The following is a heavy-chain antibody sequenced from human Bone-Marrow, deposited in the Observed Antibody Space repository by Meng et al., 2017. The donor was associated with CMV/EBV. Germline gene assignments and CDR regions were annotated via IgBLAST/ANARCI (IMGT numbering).Heavy chain of an antibody. D-gene: IGHD3-3*01. CDR2: IIPILGIA. CDR1: GGTFSSYT. CDR3: ARVSGLTNLFDY. Sequence: SVKVSCKASGGTFSSYTISWVRQAPGQGLEWMGRIIPILGIANYAQKCQGRVTITADKSTSTAYMELSSLRSEDTAVYYRARVSGLTNLFDYWGQGTLVTVSS. V-gene: IGHV1-69*02. J-gene: IGHJ4*02.